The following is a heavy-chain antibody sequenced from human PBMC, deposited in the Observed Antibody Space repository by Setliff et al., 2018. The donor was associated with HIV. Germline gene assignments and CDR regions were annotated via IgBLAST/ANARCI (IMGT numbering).Heavy chain of an antibody. V-gene: IGHV1-18*01. J-gene: IGHJ3*02. CDR2: ISVYNGNT. CDR1: GYTFTSYG. Sequence: GASVKVSCKASGYTFTSYGVCWVRQAPGQGLEWMGWISVYNGNTNYAQSLQGRVTMTTDTPTTTVYMELRSLRSDDTAFYYCAGARGAGTFDIWGQGTSVTVSS. D-gene: IGHD6-13*01. CDR3: AGARGAGTFDI.